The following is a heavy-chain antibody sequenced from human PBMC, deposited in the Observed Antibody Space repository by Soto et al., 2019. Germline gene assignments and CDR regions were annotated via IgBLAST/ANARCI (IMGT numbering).Heavy chain of an antibody. Sequence: GGSQRVSYAAAGFTFSTYTLNLVRQAPGKGLEWVSSISSGSSYIYYAGSVKGRFTISRDNSKNTLYLQVNSLRDEDTAMYYCAKIIEAGLDSYYYGMDVWGQGTTVTVSS. CDR1: GFTFSTYT. CDR3: AKIIEAGLDSYYYGMDV. CDR2: ISSGSSYI. J-gene: IGHJ6*02. V-gene: IGHV3-21*04. D-gene: IGHD6-19*01.